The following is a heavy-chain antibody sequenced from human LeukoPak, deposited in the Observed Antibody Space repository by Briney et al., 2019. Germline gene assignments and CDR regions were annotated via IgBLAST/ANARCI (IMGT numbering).Heavy chain of an antibody. D-gene: IGHD3-10*02. CDR1: GFTFSKCG. J-gene: IGHJ6*04. CDR3: AELGITMIGGV. Sequence: GGSPRLSCAVSGFTFSKCGMHWVRQAPGKGLEWVAFIRDDGRNKYYGDSVKGRFTISRDNYRNTLYLQMNSLRPEDTAVYYCAELGITMIGGVWGKGTTVTISS. V-gene: IGHV3-30*02. CDR2: IRDDGRNK.